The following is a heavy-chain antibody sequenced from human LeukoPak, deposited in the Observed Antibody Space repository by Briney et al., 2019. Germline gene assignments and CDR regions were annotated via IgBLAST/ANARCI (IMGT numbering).Heavy chain of an antibody. V-gene: IGHV3-23*01. J-gene: IGHJ4*02. CDR3: ATLPTPVVVPAAGFDY. D-gene: IGHD2-2*01. Sequence: TGGSLRLSCAASGFTFSSYAMSWVRQAPGKGLEWVSAISGSGGSTYYADSVKGRFTISRDNSKNTLYLQMNSLRAEDPAVYYCATLPTPVVVPAAGFDYWGQGTLVTVSS. CDR2: ISGSGGST. CDR1: GFTFSSYA.